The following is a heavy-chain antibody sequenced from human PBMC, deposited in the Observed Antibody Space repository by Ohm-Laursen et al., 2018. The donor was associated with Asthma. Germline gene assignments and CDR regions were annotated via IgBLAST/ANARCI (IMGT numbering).Heavy chain of an antibody. CDR1: GFTITNYW. Sequence: SLRLSCAASGFTITNYWMHWVRQAPGKGLVWVSRINGDGGIKSYAASVKGRFTISRDDAKNTVYLQMNSLRVDDTAVYYCAYEFGGSGDYWGQGTPVTVSS. D-gene: IGHD3-10*01. CDR2: INGDGGIK. J-gene: IGHJ4*02. V-gene: IGHV3-74*01. CDR3: AYEFGGSGDY.